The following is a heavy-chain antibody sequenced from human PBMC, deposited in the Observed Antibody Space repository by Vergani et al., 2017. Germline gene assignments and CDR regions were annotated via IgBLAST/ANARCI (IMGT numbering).Heavy chain of an antibody. D-gene: IGHD2-21*02. CDR2: IYSGGST. J-gene: IGHJ4*02. CDR1: GFTVSSNY. V-gene: IGHV3-53*01. CDR3: ARKCGGDCYYFDY. Sequence: VQLVQSGGGLIQPGGSLRLSCAASGFTVSSNYMSWVRQAPGKGLEWVSVIYSGGSTYYADSVKGRFTISRDNSKNTLYLQMNSLRAEDTAVYYCARKCGGDCYYFDYWGQGTLVTVSS.